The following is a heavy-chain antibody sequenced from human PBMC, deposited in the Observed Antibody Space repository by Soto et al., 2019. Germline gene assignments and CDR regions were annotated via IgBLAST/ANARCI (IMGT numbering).Heavy chain of an antibody. V-gene: IGHV5-51*01. J-gene: IGHJ4*02. CDR3: ARYSGSYWHYLDF. D-gene: IGHD1-26*01. CDR1: GYSFASHW. CDR2: IYPGDSDT. Sequence: LKISCKGSGYSFASHWVAWVRQMPEKGLEWIGTIYPGDSDTKYSPAFRGQVTISADTSVSTAYLQWRSLEATDSAIYYCARYSGSYWHYLDFWGQGTLVTVSS.